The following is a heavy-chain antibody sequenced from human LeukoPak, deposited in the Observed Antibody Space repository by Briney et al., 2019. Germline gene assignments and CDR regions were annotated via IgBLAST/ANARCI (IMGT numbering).Heavy chain of an antibody. CDR2: IWYDGSNK. J-gene: IGHJ4*02. V-gene: IGHV3-33*06. D-gene: IGHD3-22*01. CDR1: GFTFSSYG. Sequence: GGSLRLSCAASGFTFSSYGMHWVRQAPGKGLEWVSVIWYDGSNKYYADSVKGRFTISRDNSKNTLYLQMNSLRAEDTAVYYCAKDPYYDSSGYPPAFFDYWGRGTLVTVCS. CDR3: AKDPYYDSSGYPPAFFDY.